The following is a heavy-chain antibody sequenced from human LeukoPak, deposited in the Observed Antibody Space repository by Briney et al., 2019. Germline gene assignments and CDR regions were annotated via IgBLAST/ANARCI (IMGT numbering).Heavy chain of an antibody. J-gene: IGHJ4*02. D-gene: IGHD2/OR15-2a*01. CDR2: IDWNGGTT. CDR1: GFTFRDFA. CDR3: AKEATAFWYYFDS. V-gene: IGHV3-20*04. Sequence: PGGSLRLSCTASGFTFRDFAINWIRQAPGKGLEWVSTIDWNGGTTTYADFVKGRFTVTRDNAVNSVYLQMNSLRAEDTAFYYCAKEATAFWYYFDSWGQGTLVTVSS.